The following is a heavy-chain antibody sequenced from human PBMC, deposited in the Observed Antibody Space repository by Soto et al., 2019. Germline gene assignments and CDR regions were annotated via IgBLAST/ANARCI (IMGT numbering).Heavy chain of an antibody. CDR2: ISYDGSNK. V-gene: IGHV3-30*18. D-gene: IGHD2-2*01. CDR1: GFTFSSYG. CDR3: AKVVVPAAMGPYYSYGMDG. J-gene: IGHJ6*02. Sequence: PGGSLRLSCAASGFTFSSYGMHWVRQAPGKGLEWVAVISYDGSNKYYADSVKGRFTISRDNSKNTLYLQMNSLRAEDTAVYYCAKVVVPAAMGPYYSYGMDGWGQGTTVNVSS.